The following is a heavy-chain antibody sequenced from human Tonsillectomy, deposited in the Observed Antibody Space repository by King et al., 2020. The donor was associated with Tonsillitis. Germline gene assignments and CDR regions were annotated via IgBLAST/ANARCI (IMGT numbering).Heavy chain of an antibody. D-gene: IGHD3-16*01. CDR2: IAYDASYE. Sequence: QLVQSGGGVVQPGTSLRLSCAASGFTFGNYGMHWVRRAPGKGLEWVALIAYDASYENYADSVKGRFTISRDNSKNTLYLKMNSLRVEDTAVYYCAKDGIGLSGWYFDLWGRGTLVTVSS. CDR3: AKDGIGLSGWYFDL. J-gene: IGHJ2*01. CDR1: GFTFGNYG. V-gene: IGHV3-30*18.